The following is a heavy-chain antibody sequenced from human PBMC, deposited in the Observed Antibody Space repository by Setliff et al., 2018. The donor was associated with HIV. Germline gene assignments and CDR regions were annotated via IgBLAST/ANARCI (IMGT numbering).Heavy chain of an antibody. D-gene: IGHD3-22*01. V-gene: IGHV3-7*01. CDR3: VRGSGYYYFDN. CDR1: GFNFKTYG. J-gene: IGHJ4*02. Sequence: GGSLRLSCAASGFNFKTYGMTWVRQAPGKGLEWVADIKQDGSKAYYMDSVKGRFTISRDNAKNMLYLQMNSLSADDTAVYYCVRGSGYYYFDNWGQGALVTVSS. CDR2: IKQDGSKA.